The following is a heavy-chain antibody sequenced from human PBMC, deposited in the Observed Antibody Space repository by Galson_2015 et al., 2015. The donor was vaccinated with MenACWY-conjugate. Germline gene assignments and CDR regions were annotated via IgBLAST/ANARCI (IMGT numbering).Heavy chain of an antibody. D-gene: IGHD5-24*01. Sequence: SVKVSCKASGYTFSNYYVHWVRQAPGQGLEWMGIINPSGGSTTYAQKVKGRVTMTRDTSTSTVYMEMSSLRFEDTAIYYCARNYLSFDYWGQGTLVTVSS. CDR1: GYTFSNYY. V-gene: IGHV1-46*03. CDR3: ARNYLSFDY. CDR2: INPSGGST. J-gene: IGHJ4*02.